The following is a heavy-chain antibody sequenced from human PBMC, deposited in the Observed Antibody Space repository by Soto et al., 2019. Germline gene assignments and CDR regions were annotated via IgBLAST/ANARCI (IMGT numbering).Heavy chain of an antibody. Sequence: SETLSLTCAVYGGSFSGYYWSWIRQPPGKGLEWIGEINHSGSTNYNPSLKSRVTISVDTSKNQFSLKLSSVTAADTAVYYCARGRAWIQLPEIRYYYYGMDVWGQGTTVTVSS. CDR2: INHSGST. V-gene: IGHV4-34*01. J-gene: IGHJ6*02. D-gene: IGHD5-18*01. CDR1: GGSFSGYY. CDR3: ARGRAWIQLPEIRYYYYGMDV.